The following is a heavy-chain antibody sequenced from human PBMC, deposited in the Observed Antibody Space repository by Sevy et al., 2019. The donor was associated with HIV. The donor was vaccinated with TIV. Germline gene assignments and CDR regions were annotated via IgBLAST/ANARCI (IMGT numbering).Heavy chain of an antibody. J-gene: IGHJ6*02. V-gene: IGHV3-48*02. CDR2: ISSSSSTI. CDR1: GFTFSSYS. Sequence: GGSLRLSCAASGFTFSSYSMNWVRQAPGKGLEWVSYISSSSSTIYYADSVKGRFTISRDNAKNSLYLQMNSLRDEDTAVYYCARDSPITMVQGVIITWPYYYGMDVWGQGTTVTVSS. CDR3: ARDSPITMVQGVIITWPYYYGMDV. D-gene: IGHD3-10*01.